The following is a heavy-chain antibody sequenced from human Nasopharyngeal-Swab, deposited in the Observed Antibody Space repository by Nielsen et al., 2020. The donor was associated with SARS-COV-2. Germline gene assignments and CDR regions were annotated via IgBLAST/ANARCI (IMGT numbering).Heavy chain of an antibody. J-gene: IGHJ6*02. CDR1: GFTFSSYA. CDR2: ISYDGSNK. Sequence: GGSLRLSCAASGFTFSSYAMHWVRQAPGKGLEWVAVISYDGSNKYYADSVKGRSTISRDNSKNTLYLQMNSLRAEDTAVYYCARALWGSYYYGMDVWGQGTTVTVSS. V-gene: IGHV3-30*04. CDR3: ARALWGSYYYGMDV. D-gene: IGHD7-27*01.